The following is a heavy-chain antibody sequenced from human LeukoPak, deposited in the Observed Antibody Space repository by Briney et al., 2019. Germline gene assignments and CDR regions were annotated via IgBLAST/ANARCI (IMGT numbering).Heavy chain of an antibody. Sequence: SETLSLTCTDSGASLTTDTYYWGWIRQPPGKGLEWIGSISNSGTTYSNPSLKNRVFISRDTSRNQFSLSLIAVTAADTAVYYCARRPHEVTSSLDIDYWGQGTRVTVSS. J-gene: IGHJ4*02. V-gene: IGHV4-39*01. CDR1: GASLTTDTYY. D-gene: IGHD2-21*02. CDR2: ISNSGTT. CDR3: ARRPHEVTSSLDIDY.